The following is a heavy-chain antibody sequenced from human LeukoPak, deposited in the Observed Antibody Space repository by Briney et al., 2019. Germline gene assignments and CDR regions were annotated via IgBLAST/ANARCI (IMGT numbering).Heavy chain of an antibody. V-gene: IGHV3-30*02. J-gene: IGHJ6*02. CDR2: IRYDVSNK. D-gene: IGHD3-10*01. Sequence: GGSLRLSCAASGFTSSSYGMHWVRQAPGKGLEWVAFIRYDVSNKYYADSVKGRFTISRDNSKNTLYLQMNSLRAEDTAVYYCAKASDYYGSGRGNHYYYYGMDVWGQGTTVTVSS. CDR3: AKASDYYGSGRGNHYYYYGMDV. CDR1: GFTSSSYG.